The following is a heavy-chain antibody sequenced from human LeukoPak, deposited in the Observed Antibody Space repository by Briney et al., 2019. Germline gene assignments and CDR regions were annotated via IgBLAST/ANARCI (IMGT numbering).Heavy chain of an antibody. CDR1: GFTFSSYS. D-gene: IGHD6-19*01. V-gene: IGHV3-21*01. CDR3: ARDSGLSQKAVAGTD. Sequence: GGSLRLSCAASGFTFSSYSMNWVRQAPGKGLEWVSSSSSSSSYIYYADSVKGRFTISRDNAKNSLYLQMNSLRAEDTAVYYCARDSGLSQKAVAGTDWGQGTLVTVSS. CDR2: SSSSSSYI. J-gene: IGHJ4*02.